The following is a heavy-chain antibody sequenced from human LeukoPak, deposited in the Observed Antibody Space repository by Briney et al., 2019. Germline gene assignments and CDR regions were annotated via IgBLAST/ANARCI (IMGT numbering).Heavy chain of an antibody. J-gene: IGHJ6*03. V-gene: IGHV4-4*07. CDR3: ARDARRVGYYYGSGSYYNRGNYYYYYMDV. Sequence: SETLSLTCTVSGGSISSYYWSWIRQPAGKGLEWIGRIYTSGSTNYNPSLKSRVTMSVDTSKNQFSLKLSSVTAADTAVYYCARDARRVGYYYGSGSYYNRGNYYYYYMDVWGKGTTVTVSS. D-gene: IGHD3-10*01. CDR1: GGSISSYY. CDR2: IYTSGST.